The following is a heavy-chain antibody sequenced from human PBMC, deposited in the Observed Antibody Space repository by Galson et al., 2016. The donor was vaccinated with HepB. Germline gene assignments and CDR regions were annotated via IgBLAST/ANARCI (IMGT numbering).Heavy chain of an antibody. CDR2: IISMFDTT. V-gene: IGHV1-69*01. D-gene: IGHD1-1*01. J-gene: IGHJ4*02. Sequence: SCKASGGTFRSLTFTWVRQAPGQGLEWMGGIISMFDTTKYAQRFQGRVAISADESTRTAYMELRGLMSEDTAVYFCASATAGWIRLDEGTLEYWGQGTLVTVYS. CDR1: GGTFRSLT. CDR3: ASATAGWIRLDEGTLEY.